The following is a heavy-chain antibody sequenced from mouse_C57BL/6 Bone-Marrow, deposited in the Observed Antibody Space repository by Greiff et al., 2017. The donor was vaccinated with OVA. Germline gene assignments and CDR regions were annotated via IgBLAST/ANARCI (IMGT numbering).Heavy chain of an antibody. J-gene: IGHJ2*01. D-gene: IGHD1-1*01. V-gene: IGHV1-82*01. Sequence: QVQLQQSGPELVKPGASVKTSCKASGYAFSSSWMNWVKQRPGKGLEWIGRIYPGDGDTNYNGKFKGKATLTADKSSSTAYMQLSSLTSEDSAVYFCARIGITTVVPYYFDYWGQGTTLTVSS. CDR2: IYPGDGDT. CDR3: ARIGITTVVPYYFDY. CDR1: GYAFSSSW.